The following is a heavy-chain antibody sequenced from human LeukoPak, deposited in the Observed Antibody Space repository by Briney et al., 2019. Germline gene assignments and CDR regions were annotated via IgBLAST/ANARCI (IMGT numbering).Heavy chain of an antibody. Sequence: SETLSLTCTVSGGSIDPYYWSWIRQPPGGGLEWIWGIPYTGSTNYNPSLKSRVTISLDTSKNQFSLRLSSVTAADTAVYYCARHIGYYDSSGYHGCFDFWGQGTLVPVSS. CDR1: GGSIDPYY. CDR3: ARHIGYYDSSGYHGCFDF. V-gene: IGHV4-59*08. D-gene: IGHD3-22*01. CDR2: IPYTGST. J-gene: IGHJ4*02.